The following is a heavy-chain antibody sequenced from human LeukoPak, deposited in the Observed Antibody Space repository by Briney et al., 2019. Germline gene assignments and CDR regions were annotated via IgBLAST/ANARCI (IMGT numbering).Heavy chain of an antibody. CDR2: IYYSGST. D-gene: IGHD1-7*01. Sequence: KASQTLSLTCTVSGGSISSGGYYWSWIRQHPGKGLEWIGYIYYSGSTYYNPSLKSRVTISVDTSKNQFSLKLSSVTAADTAVYYCARVIREDNWNYGSKYYYYYYMDVWGKGTTVTVSS. J-gene: IGHJ6*03. CDR3: ARVIREDNWNYGSKYYYYYYMDV. V-gene: IGHV4-31*03. CDR1: GGSISSGGYY.